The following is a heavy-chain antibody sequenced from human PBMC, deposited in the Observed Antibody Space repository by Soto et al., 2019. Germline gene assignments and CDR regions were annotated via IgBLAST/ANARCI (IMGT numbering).Heavy chain of an antibody. CDR3: AKDLCSTVTTPCAFDI. CDR1: GFTFDDYA. CDR2: ISWNSGSI. V-gene: IGHV3-9*01. J-gene: IGHJ3*02. D-gene: IGHD4-17*01. Sequence: GGSLRLSCAASGFTFDDYAMHWVRQAPGKGLEWVSGISWNSGSIGYADSVKGRFTISRDNAKNSLYLQMNSLRAEDTALYYCAKDLCSTVTTPCAFDIWGQGTMVTVSS.